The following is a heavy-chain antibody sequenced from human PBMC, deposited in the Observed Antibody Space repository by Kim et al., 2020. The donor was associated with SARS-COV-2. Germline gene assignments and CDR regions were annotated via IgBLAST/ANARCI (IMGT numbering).Heavy chain of an antibody. CDR2: IGSTGNT. D-gene: IGHD3-22*01. CDR3: AKVRKCSGYPGYYFDY. V-gene: IGHV3-23*01. J-gene: IGHJ4*02. Sequence: GGSLRLSCAGSGFSFSRYAMSWVRQTPGKGLEWVSAIGSTGNTYYADSVKGRLTISRDSSMNTLRLQLNSPWADDTAIYYCAKVRKCSGYPGYYFDYWGQGTLVTVSS. CDR1: GFSFSRYA.